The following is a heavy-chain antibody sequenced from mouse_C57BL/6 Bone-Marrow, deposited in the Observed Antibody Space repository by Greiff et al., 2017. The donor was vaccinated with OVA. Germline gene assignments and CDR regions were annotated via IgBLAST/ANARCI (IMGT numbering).Heavy chain of an antibody. CDR2: ISSGGSYT. Sequence: EVHLVESGGDLVKPGGSLKLSCAASGFTFSSYGMSWVRQTPDKRLEWVATISSGGSYTYYPDSVKGRFTISRDNAKNTLYLQMSSLKSEDTAMYYCARHGLNYGNSAWFAYWGQGTLVTVSA. CDR3: ARHGLNYGNSAWFAY. V-gene: IGHV5-6*01. CDR1: GFTFSSYG. J-gene: IGHJ3*01. D-gene: IGHD2-1*01.